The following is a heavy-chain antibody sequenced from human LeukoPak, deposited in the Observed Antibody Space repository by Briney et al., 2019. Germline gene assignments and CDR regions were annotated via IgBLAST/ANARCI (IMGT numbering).Heavy chain of an antibody. CDR2: ISSSGSTI. V-gene: IGHV3-11*01. Sequence: PGGSLRLSCAASGFTFSDYYMSWISQAPGKGLEWVSYISSSGSTIYYADSVKGRFTISRDNAKNSLYLQMNSLRAEDTAVYYCAKVPYNVVVTATPSSYFDYWGQGTLVTVSS. D-gene: IGHD2-21*02. CDR1: GFTFSDYY. CDR3: AKVPYNVVVTATPSSYFDY. J-gene: IGHJ4*02.